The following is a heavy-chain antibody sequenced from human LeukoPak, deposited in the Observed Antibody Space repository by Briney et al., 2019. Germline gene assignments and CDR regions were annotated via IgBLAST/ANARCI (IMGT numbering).Heavy chain of an antibody. J-gene: IGHJ5*02. CDR3: ARSEVYDFWSGYERISWFDP. CDR2: IYTSGST. D-gene: IGHD3-3*01. V-gene: IGHV4-61*02. Sequence: SETLSLTCTVSGGSISSGSYYWSWIRQPAGKGLEWIGRIYTSGSTNYNPSLKSRVTISVDTSKNQFSLKLSSVTAADTAVYYCARSEVYDFWSGYERISWFDPRCQGTLVTVSS. CDR1: GGSISSGSYY.